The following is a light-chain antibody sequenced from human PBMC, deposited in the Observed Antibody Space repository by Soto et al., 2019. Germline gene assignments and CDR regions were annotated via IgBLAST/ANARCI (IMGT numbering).Light chain of an antibody. CDR2: MGA. CDR1: QSVDNW. V-gene: IGKV1-5*03. Sequence: DIQVTQSPAALSASVGDRVTITCRASQSVDNWLAWYQRRPGKAPKLLIYMGATLEVGVPSTFSGSSSGTEFTLTISSLQPDDSATYSCKKYKNYSPTCGEGTKVEI. J-gene: IGKJ1*01. CDR3: KKYKNYSPT.